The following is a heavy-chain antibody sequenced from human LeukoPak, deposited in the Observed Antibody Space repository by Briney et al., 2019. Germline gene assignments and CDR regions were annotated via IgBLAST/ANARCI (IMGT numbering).Heavy chain of an antibody. CDR1: GFTVSSNY. D-gene: IGHD3-10*01. CDR2: IYSGGST. V-gene: IGHV3-53*01. J-gene: IGHJ4*02. CDR3: ASLSLWFGEPTDY. Sequence: GGSLRLSCAASGFTVSSNYMSWVRQAPGKGLEGVSVIYSGGSTYYADSVKGRFTISRDNSKNTLYLQMNSLRAEDTAVYYCASLSLWFGEPTDYWGQGTLVTVSS.